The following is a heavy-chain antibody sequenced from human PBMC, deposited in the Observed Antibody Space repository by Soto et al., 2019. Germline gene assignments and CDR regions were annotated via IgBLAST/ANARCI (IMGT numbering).Heavy chain of an antibody. CDR1: GGSISSSSYY. Sequence: SETLSLTCTVSGGSISSSSYYWGWIRQPPGKGLEWIGGIYYSGSTYYNPSLKSRVTISVDTSKNQFSLKLSSVTAADTAVYYCARNTPAISISDHWGQGTLVTVSS. V-gene: IGHV4-39*01. CDR3: ARNTPAISISDH. CDR2: IYYSGST. D-gene: IGHD2-15*01. J-gene: IGHJ4*02.